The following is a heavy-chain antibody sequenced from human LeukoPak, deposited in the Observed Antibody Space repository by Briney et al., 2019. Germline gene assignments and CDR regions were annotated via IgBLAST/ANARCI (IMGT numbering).Heavy chain of an antibody. D-gene: IGHD3-3*01. J-gene: IGHJ6*03. CDR3: ARDWEDFWSGPPPYYYYYMDV. V-gene: IGHV4-30-2*01. Sequence: SETLSLTCDVSGGSISSGAYSWNWIRQPPGKGLEWIGCIYHSGSTYYNPSLKSRVTISVDRSKNQFSLKLSSVTAADTAVYYCARDWEDFWSGPPPYYYYYMDVWGKGTTVTVSS. CDR1: GGSISSGAYS. CDR2: IYHSGST.